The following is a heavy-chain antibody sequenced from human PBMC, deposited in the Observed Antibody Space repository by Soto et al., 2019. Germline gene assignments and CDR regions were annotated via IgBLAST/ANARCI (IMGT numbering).Heavy chain of an antibody. J-gene: IGHJ6*02. Sequence: DVQLLESGGGLVQPGGSLRLSCAASGFSFRTFSMNWVRQAPGKGLEWVSGTSAGGGPTYYADSEKGRNTISSDNSRNTLYLQMNSLTAEDAAVNYCDYFKRAPPFYRDGVDVWGQGTTVTVSS. CDR2: TSAGGGPT. D-gene: IGHD6-6*01. CDR1: GFSFRTFS. V-gene: IGHV3-23*01. CDR3: DYFKRAPPFYRDGVDV.